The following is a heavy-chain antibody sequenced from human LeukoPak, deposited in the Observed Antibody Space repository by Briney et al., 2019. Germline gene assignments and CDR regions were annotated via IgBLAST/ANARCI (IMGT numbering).Heavy chain of an antibody. V-gene: IGHV3-48*04. CDR1: GFTFSSYW. D-gene: IGHD2-21*01. CDR2: ISSSGSTI. Sequence: GGSLRLSCAASGFTFSSYWMSWVRQAPGKGLEWVSYISSSGSTIYYADSVKGRFTISRDNAKNSLYLQMNSLRAEDTAVYYCARIRLWWALDAFDIWGQGTMVTVSS. CDR3: ARIRLWWALDAFDI. J-gene: IGHJ3*02.